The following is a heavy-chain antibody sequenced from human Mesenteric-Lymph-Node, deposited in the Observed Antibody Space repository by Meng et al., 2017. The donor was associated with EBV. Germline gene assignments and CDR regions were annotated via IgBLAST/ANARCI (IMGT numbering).Heavy chain of an antibody. J-gene: IGHJ5*02. D-gene: IGHD3-10*01. Sequence: QVESLAPGPALGKPSKPRSLTLTFSGGSISSGGYYWSWIRQHPGQDLEWIGYIHYSGGTYYNPSLKSLVTISADTSKNQFSLKLSSVTAADTAVYYCARASYGSGSPLGESWFDPWGQGTLVTVSS. CDR3: ARASYGSGSPLGESWFDP. CDR2: IHYSGGT. V-gene: IGHV4-31*01. CDR1: GGSISSGGYY.